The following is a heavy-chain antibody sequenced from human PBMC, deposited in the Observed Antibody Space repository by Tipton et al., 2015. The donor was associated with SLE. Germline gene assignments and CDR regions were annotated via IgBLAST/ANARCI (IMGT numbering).Heavy chain of an antibody. CDR3: ARHPARPDAFDI. CDR1: GGSISSYY. Sequence: TLSLTCTVSGGSISSYYWSWIRQPPGKGLEWIGEINHSGSTNYNPSLKSRVTMSVDTSKNQFSLKLSSVTAADTAVYYCARHPARPDAFDIWGQGTMVTVSS. CDR2: INHSGST. V-gene: IGHV4-34*01. J-gene: IGHJ3*02.